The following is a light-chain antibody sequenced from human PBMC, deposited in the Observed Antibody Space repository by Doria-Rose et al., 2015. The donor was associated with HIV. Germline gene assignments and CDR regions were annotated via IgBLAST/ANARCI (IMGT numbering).Light chain of an antibody. J-gene: IGKJ2*01. Sequence: TQSPDSLAVSLGERATINCKSSQSVLYRSNNKNYLAWYQQKPGQPPKLLIYWASTRESGVPDRFSGSGSGTEFTLTISSLQTEDVAVYYCQQYYTTPRAFGQGTELEIK. CDR3: QQYYTTPRA. V-gene: IGKV4-1*01. CDR2: WAS. CDR1: QSVLYRSNNKNY.